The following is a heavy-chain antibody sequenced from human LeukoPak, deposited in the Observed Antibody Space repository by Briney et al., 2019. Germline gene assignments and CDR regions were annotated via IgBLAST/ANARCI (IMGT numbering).Heavy chain of an antibody. CDR3: ARDHEAWYYDSSGFRFDP. Sequence: GASVKVSCKASGYTFTGYYMHWVRQAPGQGLEWMGWINPNSGGTNYAQKFQGRVTMTRDTSISTAYMELSRLRSDDAAVYYCARDHEAWYYDSSGFRFDPWGQGTLVTVSS. D-gene: IGHD3-22*01. V-gene: IGHV1-2*02. CDR2: INPNSGGT. CDR1: GYTFTGYY. J-gene: IGHJ5*02.